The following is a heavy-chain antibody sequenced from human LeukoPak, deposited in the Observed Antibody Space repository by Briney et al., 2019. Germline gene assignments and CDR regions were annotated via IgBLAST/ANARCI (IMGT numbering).Heavy chain of an antibody. V-gene: IGHV3-30*03. CDR3: AREACSGSCHSDYFDY. Sequence: GRSLRLSCAASGFTFSSYGMHWVRQAPAKGLEWVAAISNDGRSIYYADSVKGRFTISRDNSKNTLYLQVNSLRAEDTAVYSCAREACSGSCHSDYFDYWGLGTLVTVSS. J-gene: IGHJ4*02. CDR1: GFTFSSYG. CDR2: ISNDGRSI. D-gene: IGHD2-15*01.